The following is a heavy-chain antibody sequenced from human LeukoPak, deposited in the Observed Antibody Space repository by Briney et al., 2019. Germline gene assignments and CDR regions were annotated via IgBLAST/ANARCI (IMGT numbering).Heavy chain of an antibody. J-gene: IGHJ4*02. V-gene: IGHV3-48*03. CDR3: APRHRRLFDY. Sequence: PGGSLRLSCAASGFTFSSYELNWVRQAPGKGLEWVSTISGSGSAVWYIDSVKGRFTISRDNAQNSLYLQLNSLRAEDTAVYYCAPRHRRLFDYWGQGTLVTVSS. CDR1: GFTFSSYE. CDR2: ISGSGSAV. D-gene: IGHD1-1*01.